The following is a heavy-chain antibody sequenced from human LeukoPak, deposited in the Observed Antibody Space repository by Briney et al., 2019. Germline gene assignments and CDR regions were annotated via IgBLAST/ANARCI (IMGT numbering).Heavy chain of an antibody. CDR3: ARGGSSWRYYYYYYGMDV. D-gene: IGHD6-13*01. Sequence: SETLSLTCTVSGGSISSSSYYWSWIRQPPGKGLEWIGYIYYSGSTNYNPSLKSRVTISVDTSKNQFSLKLSSVTAADTAVYYCARGGSSWRYYYYYYGMDVWGQGTTVTVSS. J-gene: IGHJ6*02. CDR1: GGSISSSSYY. CDR2: IYYSGST. V-gene: IGHV4-61*01.